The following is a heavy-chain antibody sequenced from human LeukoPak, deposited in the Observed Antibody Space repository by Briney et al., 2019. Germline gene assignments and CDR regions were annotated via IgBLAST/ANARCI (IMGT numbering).Heavy chain of an antibody. V-gene: IGHV4-4*07. Sequence: SETLSLTCTVSGGSISSYYWSWIRQPAGKGLEWIGRIYTSGSTNYNPSLKSRVTMSVDTSKNQFSLKLSSVTAADTAVCYCARDLSDDFWSGCYKGGFDYWGQGTLVTVSS. CDR2: IYTSGST. J-gene: IGHJ4*02. CDR3: ARDLSDDFWSGCYKGGFDY. CDR1: GGSISSYY. D-gene: IGHD3-3*01.